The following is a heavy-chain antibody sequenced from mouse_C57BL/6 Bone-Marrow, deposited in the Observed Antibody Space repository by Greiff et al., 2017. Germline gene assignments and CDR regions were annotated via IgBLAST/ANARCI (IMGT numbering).Heavy chain of an antibody. CDR1: GYAFSSSW. J-gene: IGHJ2*01. Sequence: VQLQQSGPELVKPGASVKISCKASGYAFSSSWMNWVKQRPGKGLEWIGRIYPGDGDTNYNGKFKGKATLTADKSSSTAYMQLSSLTSEDSAVYLCARSDDYDGYWGQGTTLTVSS. D-gene: IGHD2-4*01. CDR3: ARSDDYDGY. CDR2: IYPGDGDT. V-gene: IGHV1-82*01.